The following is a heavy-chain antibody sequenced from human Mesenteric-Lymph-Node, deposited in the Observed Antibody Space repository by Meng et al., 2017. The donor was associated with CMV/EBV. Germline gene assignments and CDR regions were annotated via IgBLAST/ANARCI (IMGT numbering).Heavy chain of an antibody. D-gene: IGHD2-2*01. CDR2: INWHGDDT. V-gene: IGHV3-43D*03. J-gene: IGHJ4*02. CDR1: GFTFDTYA. Sequence: GGSLRLSCAASGFTFDTYAMHWVRQAPGKGLEWVSFINWHGDDTDYADSVRGRFTISRDNSKNSLYLQMNSLRPEDTGFYYCAKSDCSSVSCYFDYWGQGTLVTVSS. CDR3: AKSDCSSVSCYFDY.